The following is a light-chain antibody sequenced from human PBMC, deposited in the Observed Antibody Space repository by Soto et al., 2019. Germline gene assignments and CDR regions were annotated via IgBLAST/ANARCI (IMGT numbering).Light chain of an antibody. J-gene: IGKJ2*01. CDR2: GAS. CDR1: QSVSSSY. Sequence: EIVLTQSPGTLSLSPGERVTLSCRASQSVSSSYLAWYQQKLGQAPRLLIYGASSRATGIPDRFSGSGSGKVLTLSISRLGPEDFGLYYCQQYGSSPLYTFGLGTKLEIK. V-gene: IGKV3-20*01. CDR3: QQYGSSPLYT.